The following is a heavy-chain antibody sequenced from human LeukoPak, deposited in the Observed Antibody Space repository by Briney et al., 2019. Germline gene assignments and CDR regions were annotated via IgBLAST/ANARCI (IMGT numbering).Heavy chain of an antibody. D-gene: IGHD2-2*01. CDR1: GASVSSSSYY. Sequence: SETLSLTCTVSGASVSSSSYYWGWIRQPPGKGLEWIGTIYYSGSTYYNPSLKSRVTISVDTSKNQFSLKLSSVTAADTAVYYCARVIVVVPAASYVANWFDPWGQGTLVTVSS. CDR2: IYYSGST. J-gene: IGHJ5*02. CDR3: ARVIVVVPAASYVANWFDP. V-gene: IGHV4-39*01.